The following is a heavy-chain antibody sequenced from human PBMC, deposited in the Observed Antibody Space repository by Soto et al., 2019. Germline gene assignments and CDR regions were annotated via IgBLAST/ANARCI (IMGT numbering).Heavy chain of an antibody. CDR3: ARVAY. Sequence: GGSRRRSCEASGFTCRRVSMNWVRQVPWKGLEWVASLSSGSSDTWYADSVKVQFIISRDNAQNSLFLQMKTLRPEDTAMYYCARVAYWGPGSQVIVTS. CDR1: GFTCRRVS. J-gene: IGHJ4*02. CDR2: LSSGSSDT. V-gene: IGHV3-21*01.